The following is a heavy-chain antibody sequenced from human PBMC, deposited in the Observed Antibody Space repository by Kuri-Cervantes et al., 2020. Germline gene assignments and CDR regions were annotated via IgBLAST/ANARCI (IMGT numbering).Heavy chain of an antibody. D-gene: IGHD6-13*01. V-gene: IGHV4-34*01. CDR1: GGSFSGYY. CDR2: INHSGST. CDR3: ARGGIECSSSLYYFDY. Sequence: SQTLSLTCAVYGGSFSGYYWSWIRQPPGKGLEWIGEINHSGSTNYNPSLKSRVTISVDTSKNQFSLKLSSVTAADTAVYYCARGGIECSSSLYYFDYWGQGTLVTVSS. J-gene: IGHJ4*02.